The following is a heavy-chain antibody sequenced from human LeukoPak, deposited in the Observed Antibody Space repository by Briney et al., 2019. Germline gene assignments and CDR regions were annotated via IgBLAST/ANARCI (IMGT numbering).Heavy chain of an antibody. D-gene: IGHD5-18*01. CDR2: INHSGST. Sequence: PSETLSLTCTVCGGSFSGYYWSWIRQPPGKGLEWIGEINHSGSTNYNPSLKSRVTISVDTSKNQFSLKLSSVTAADTAVYYCARRRGYSYGYGRWGQGTLVTVSS. CDR1: GGSFSGYY. J-gene: IGHJ4*02. CDR3: ARRRGYSYGYGR. V-gene: IGHV4-34*01.